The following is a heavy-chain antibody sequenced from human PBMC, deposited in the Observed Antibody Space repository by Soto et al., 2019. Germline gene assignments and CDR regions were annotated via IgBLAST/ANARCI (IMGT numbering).Heavy chain of an antibody. J-gene: IGHJ6*02. Sequence: QVQLVQSGAEVKKPGASVKVSCKASGYTFTSYGISGVRQAPGQGLEWMGWIRAYNGKTNYAQKLQGRVTFTTEKXXRTAXMXLXSLRSDXTAVYYCARDLPTMDVWGQGTTVTVSS. V-gene: IGHV1-18*01. CDR3: ARDLPTMDV. CDR2: IRAYNGKT. CDR1: GYTFTSYG.